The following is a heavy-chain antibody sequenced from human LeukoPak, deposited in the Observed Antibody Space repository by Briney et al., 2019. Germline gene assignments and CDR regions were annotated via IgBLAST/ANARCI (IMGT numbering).Heavy chain of an antibody. CDR1: GGSISSYY. V-gene: IGHV4-59*01. CDR2: IYYSGST. D-gene: IGHD1-1*01. CDR3: ARGGSTSYRKFLYNWFDP. Sequence: SETLSLTCTVSGGSISSYYWSWIRQPPGKGLEWIGYIYYSGSTNYNPSLKSRVTISVDTSKNQFSLKLSSVTAADTAVYYCARGGSTSYRKFLYNWFDPWGQGTLVTVSS. J-gene: IGHJ5*02.